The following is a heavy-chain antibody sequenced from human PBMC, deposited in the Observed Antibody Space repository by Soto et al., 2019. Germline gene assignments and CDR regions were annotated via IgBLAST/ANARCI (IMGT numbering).Heavy chain of an antibody. CDR3: TTADYDFWSGYSPNPDDY. CDR2: IKSKTDGGTT. J-gene: IGHJ4*02. D-gene: IGHD3-3*01. V-gene: IGHV3-15*01. Sequence: GGSLRLSCAASGFTFSNAWMSWVRQAPGKGLEWVGRIKSKTDGGTTDYAAPVKGRFTISRDDSKNTLYLQMNSLKTEDTAVYYCTTADYDFWSGYSPNPDDYWGQGTLVTVSS. CDR1: GFTFSNAW.